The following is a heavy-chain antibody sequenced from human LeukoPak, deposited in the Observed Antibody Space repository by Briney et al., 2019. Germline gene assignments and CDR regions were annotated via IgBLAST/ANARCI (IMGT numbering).Heavy chain of an antibody. CDR2: ISAYNGNT. D-gene: IGHD3-3*01. V-gene: IGHV1-18*01. J-gene: IGHJ4*02. Sequence: GASVKVSCKASGYTFTSYGISWVRQAPGQGLEWMGWISAYNGNTNYAQKLQGRVTMTTDTSTSTAYMELRSLRSDDTAVYYCAIARITTFGVVITPFDYWGQGPGVSVSS. CDR3: AIARITTFGVVITPFDY. CDR1: GYTFTSYG.